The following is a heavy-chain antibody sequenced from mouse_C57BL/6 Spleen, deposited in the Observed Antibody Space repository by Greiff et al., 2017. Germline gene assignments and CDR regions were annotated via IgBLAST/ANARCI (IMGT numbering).Heavy chain of an antibody. CDR2: IYPGSGST. V-gene: IGHV1-55*01. Sequence: RPGQGLEWIGDIYPGSGSTNYNEKFKSKATLTVDTSSSTAYMQLSSLTSEDSAVYYCASPYYRGYYAMDYWGQGTSVTVSS. CDR3: ASPYYRGYYAMDY. D-gene: IGHD2-12*01. J-gene: IGHJ4*01.